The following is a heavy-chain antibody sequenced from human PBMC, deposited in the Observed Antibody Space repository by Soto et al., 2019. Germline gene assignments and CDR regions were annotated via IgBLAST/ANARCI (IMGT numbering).Heavy chain of an antibody. V-gene: IGHV4-39*01. CDR1: GGSISSSSYY. J-gene: IGHJ4*02. Sequence: QLQLQESGPEPVKPSETPSLTCTVSGGSISSSSYYWGWIRQPPGKGLEWSGSIYYSGSTYYTPSHKSRVTISVDTSNNQFTLRLSSVTAADAAVYYCARRKHGNVDYWGKGTLVTVSS. CDR2: IYYSGST. D-gene: IGHD1-1*01. CDR3: ARRKHGNVDY.